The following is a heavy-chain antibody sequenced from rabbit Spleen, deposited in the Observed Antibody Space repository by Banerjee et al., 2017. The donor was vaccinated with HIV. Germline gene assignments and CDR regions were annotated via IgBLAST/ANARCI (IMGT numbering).Heavy chain of an antibody. CDR1: GFDFSSNYV. J-gene: IGHJ4*01. D-gene: IGHD2-1*01. Sequence: QSLEEYGGDLVQPEGSLTLTCTASGFDFSSNYVMCWVRQAPGKGLEWIACIGAGSSGSTWYASWAKGRFTISKTSSTTVTLRMTSLTAADTATYFCARDLDDVIGWNFGWWGPGTLVTVS. CDR2: IGAGSSGST. CDR3: ARDLDDVIGWNFGW. V-gene: IGHV1S40*01.